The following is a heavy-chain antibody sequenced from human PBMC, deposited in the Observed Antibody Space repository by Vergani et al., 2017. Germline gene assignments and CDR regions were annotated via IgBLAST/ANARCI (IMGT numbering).Heavy chain of an antibody. Sequence: QVQLVESGGGVVQPGRSLRLSCTASGFKFNSYGMHWVRQAPGKGLEWIALIRYDGNDKYYADSVKGRFTVSRDNFQNTLFLQMDSLRVEDTATYYCTRAGLSDFWGQGTLVTVSS. V-gene: IGHV3-33*01. CDR1: GFKFNSYG. J-gene: IGHJ4*02. D-gene: IGHD3-10*01. CDR3: TRAGLSDF. CDR2: IRYDGNDK.